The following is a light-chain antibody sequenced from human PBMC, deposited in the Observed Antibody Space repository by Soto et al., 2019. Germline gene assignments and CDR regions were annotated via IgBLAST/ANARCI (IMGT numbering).Light chain of an antibody. CDR3: RPYGT. CDR2: VAC. J-gene: IGKJ3*01. CDR1: QSVSSSY. V-gene: IGKV3-20*01. Sequence: EIVLSQSQGTLTLYPGERATLSCMAIQSVSSSYLALYQQKPGQXXRLVIYVACSRATGIPDRFSDSGSGKDCSISISSLHPEDFAVYYWRPYGTFGQGTNVDNK.